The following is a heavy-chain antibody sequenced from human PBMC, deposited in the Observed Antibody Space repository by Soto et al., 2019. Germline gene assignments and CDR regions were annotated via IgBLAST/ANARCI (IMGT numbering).Heavy chain of an antibody. V-gene: IGHV4-59*01. CDR3: AIAFREFSSGYYISGALDS. CDR1: GDSISSYF. D-gene: IGHD3-3*01. J-gene: IGHJ4*02. CDR2: IYYDGST. Sequence: SETLSLTCSVSGDSISSYFWSWIRQPPGKGLEWIGYIYYDGSTSYNPSLESRVTISVDTAKNQFSLRLRSVTAADTAVYYCAIAFREFSSGYYISGALDSWGQGTLVTVSS.